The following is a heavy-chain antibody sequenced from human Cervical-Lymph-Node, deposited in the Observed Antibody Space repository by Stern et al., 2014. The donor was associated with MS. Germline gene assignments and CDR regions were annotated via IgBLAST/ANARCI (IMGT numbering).Heavy chain of an antibody. Sequence: QVQLVQSGAEVKKPGSSVKVSCKASGGTSRRNAISWVRQAPGQGLEWMGGITPVWNTTNYAQKFQGRVTITADESTSTTYMELSSLRSDDTAVYYCARVGSARRGSGWFDPWGQGTLVTVSS. J-gene: IGHJ5*02. V-gene: IGHV1-69*01. CDR3: ARVGSARRGSGWFDP. CDR1: GGTSRRNA. CDR2: ITPVWNTT. D-gene: IGHD3-10*01.